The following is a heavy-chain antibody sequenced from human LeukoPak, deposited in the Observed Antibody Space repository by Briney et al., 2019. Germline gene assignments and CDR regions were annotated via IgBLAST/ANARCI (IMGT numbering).Heavy chain of an antibody. V-gene: IGHV3-21*01. J-gene: IGHJ4*02. Sequence: NPGGPLRRSCAASGFPFSSYSMNWVGQAPGKELDWVSSISSSSSYIYYEDSQKGRFTNSRDNAKNSLYLQMKSLRAEDTDVNYWARGLEGSGGSPHDYWGQGTLVTVSS. CDR3: ARGLEGSGGSPHDY. D-gene: IGHD3-10*01. CDR1: GFPFSSYS. CDR2: ISSSSSYI.